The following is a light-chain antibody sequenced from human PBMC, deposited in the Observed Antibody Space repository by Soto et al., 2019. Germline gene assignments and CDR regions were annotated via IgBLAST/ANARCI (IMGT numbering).Light chain of an antibody. V-gene: IGKV1-5*03. CDR1: ESIRSW. CDR2: RAS. CDR3: QQYYTYPWS. J-gene: IGKJ1*01. Sequence: DIQMTQSPSTLSASVGDRVTITCRASESIRSWLAWYQQKPGKVPRLLIYRASALESGVPSRFSGGNSGTEFTLPISSLQPDDFAAYYCQQYYTYPWSFGPGTKVEIK.